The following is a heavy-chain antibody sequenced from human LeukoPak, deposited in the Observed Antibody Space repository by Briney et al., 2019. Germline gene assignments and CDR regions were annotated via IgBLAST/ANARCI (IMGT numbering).Heavy chain of an antibody. CDR1: GFTFSSYG. CDR2: IRYDGSNK. CDR3: AKDVAAAWISTYYYYYYMDV. V-gene: IGHV3-30*02. Sequence: GGSLRLSCAASGFTFSSYGIHWVRQAPGKGLEWVAFIRYDGSNKYYADSVKGRFTISRDNSKNTLYLQMNSLRAEDTAVYYCAKDVAAAWISTYYYYYYMDVWGQGTMVTVSS. D-gene: IGHD6-13*01. J-gene: IGHJ6*03.